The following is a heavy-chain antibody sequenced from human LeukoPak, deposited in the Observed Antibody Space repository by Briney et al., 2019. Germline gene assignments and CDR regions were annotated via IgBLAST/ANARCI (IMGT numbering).Heavy chain of an antibody. CDR1: GYTLTELS. Sequence: GASVKVSCKVSGYTLTELSMHWVRQAPGKRLEWMGGFDPEDGETIYAQKFQGRVAMTEDTSTDTDYMELSSLRSEDTAVYYCATPRGIAVPDDAFDIWGQGKMVTVSS. V-gene: IGHV1-24*01. CDR3: ATPRGIAVPDDAFDI. J-gene: IGHJ3*02. CDR2: FDPEDGET. D-gene: IGHD6-19*01.